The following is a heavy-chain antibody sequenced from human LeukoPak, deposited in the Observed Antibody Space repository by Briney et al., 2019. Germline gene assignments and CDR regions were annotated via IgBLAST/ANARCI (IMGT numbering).Heavy chain of an antibody. CDR1: GGSISSYY. CDR3: ASAIFVENAFDI. CDR2: IYYSGST. J-gene: IGHJ3*02. V-gene: IGHV4-59*01. D-gene: IGHD3-3*01. Sequence: KPSETLSLTCTVSGGSISSYYWSWIRQPPGKGLEWIGYIYYSGSTNYNPSLKSRVTISVDTSKNQFSLKLSSVTAADTAVYYCASAIFVENAFDIWGQGTMVTVSS.